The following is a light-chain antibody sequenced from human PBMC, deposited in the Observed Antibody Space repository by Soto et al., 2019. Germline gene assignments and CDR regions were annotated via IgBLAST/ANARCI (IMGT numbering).Light chain of an antibody. Sequence: EIVLTQSPGTLSLSPGDRATLSCRASQSVSRSYLAWYPQKPGQAPRLLIYASSSRATGIPDRFSGSGSGTDFTLTISRLESGDFAVYYCQQFGSSSTFGQGTRLEIK. CDR1: QSVSRSY. CDR3: QQFGSSST. J-gene: IGKJ5*01. CDR2: ASS. V-gene: IGKV3-20*01.